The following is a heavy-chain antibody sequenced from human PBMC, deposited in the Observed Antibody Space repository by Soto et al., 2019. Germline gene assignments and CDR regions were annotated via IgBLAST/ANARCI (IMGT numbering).Heavy chain of an antibody. V-gene: IGHV3-23*01. CDR3: AKDPAAGAYYDRRAYARTDI. CDR2: ISGSGGST. CDR1: GFTFSSYA. D-gene: IGHD3-22*01. J-gene: IGHJ3*02. Sequence: GGSLRLSCAASGFTFSSYAMSWVRQAPGKGLEWVSAISGSGGSTYYADSVKGRFTISRDNSKNTLYLQMNSLRAEDTAVYYCAKDPAAGAYYDRRAYARTDICGKGTMVTLSS.